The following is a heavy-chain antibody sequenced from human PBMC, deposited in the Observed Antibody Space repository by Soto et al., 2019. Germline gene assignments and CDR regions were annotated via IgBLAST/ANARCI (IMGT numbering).Heavy chain of an antibody. CDR2: ISGSGGST. CDR1: GFTFSSYA. J-gene: IGHJ3*02. CDR3: AKQGRGYCSGGSCYSDAFDI. D-gene: IGHD2-15*01. V-gene: IGHV3-23*01. Sequence: EVQLLESGGGLVQPGGSLRLSCAASGFTFSSYAMSWVRQAPGKGLEWVSAISGSGGSTYYADSAKGLFTISRDNSKNTLYLQMNSLIAEDTAVYYCAKQGRGYCSGGSCYSDAFDIWGKGTMVNVSS.